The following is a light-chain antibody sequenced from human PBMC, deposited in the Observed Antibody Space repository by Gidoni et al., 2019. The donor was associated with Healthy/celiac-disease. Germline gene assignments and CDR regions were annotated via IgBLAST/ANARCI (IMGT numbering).Light chain of an antibody. CDR2: AAS. J-gene: IGKJ3*01. CDR3: QQSYSTPFT. CDR1: QSISSY. V-gene: IGKV1-39*01. Sequence: DRVTITCRASQSISSYLNWYQQKPGKAPKLLIYAASSLQSGVPSRFSGSGSGTDFTLTISSLQPEDFATYYCQQSYSTPFTFGPGTKVDIK.